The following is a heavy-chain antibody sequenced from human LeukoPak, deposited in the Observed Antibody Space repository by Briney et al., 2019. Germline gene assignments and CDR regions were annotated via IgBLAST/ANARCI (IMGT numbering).Heavy chain of an antibody. Sequence: GGSLRLSCAASGFTFSSYGMIWVRQAPGKGLEWVSSVSGTGGNAYYADSVQGRFTISRDNSKNTLSLQMNSLRAEDTAVYYCAKEIHDRSGYYSYFDYWGQGTLVSVSS. CDR2: VSGTGGNA. J-gene: IGHJ4*02. D-gene: IGHD3-22*01. CDR3: AKEIHDRSGYYSYFDY. CDR1: GFTFSSYG. V-gene: IGHV3-23*01.